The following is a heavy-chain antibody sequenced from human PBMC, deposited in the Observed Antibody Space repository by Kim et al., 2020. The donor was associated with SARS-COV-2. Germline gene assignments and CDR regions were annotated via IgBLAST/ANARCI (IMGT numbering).Heavy chain of an antibody. Sequence: ASVKVSCKVSGYTLTELSMHWVRQAPGKGLDWMGGFDPEDGETIYAQKFQGRVTMTEDTSTDTAYMELSSLRYEDTAVYYCATANYYGSGDAFDIWGEGTMVTVSS. V-gene: IGHV1-24*01. CDR1: GYTLTELS. J-gene: IGHJ3*02. CDR2: FDPEDGET. CDR3: ATANYYGSGDAFDI. D-gene: IGHD3-10*01.